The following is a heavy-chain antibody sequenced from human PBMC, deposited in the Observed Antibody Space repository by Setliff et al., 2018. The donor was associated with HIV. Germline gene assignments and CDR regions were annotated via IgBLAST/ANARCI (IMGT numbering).Heavy chain of an antibody. V-gene: IGHV4-38-2*02. Sequence: KTPETLSLTCTVSGDSISSDFYWGWIRQPPGKGLEWIGSIYHSGNTYYMPSLQSRVTISVDMSKNQFSLNLNSVTAADTAVYYCARGQGWGGGCHYAFEMWGQGTMVTVSS. CDR1: GDSISSDFY. D-gene: IGHD2-21*02. J-gene: IGHJ3*02. CDR3: ARGQGWGGGCHYAFEM. CDR2: IYHSGNT.